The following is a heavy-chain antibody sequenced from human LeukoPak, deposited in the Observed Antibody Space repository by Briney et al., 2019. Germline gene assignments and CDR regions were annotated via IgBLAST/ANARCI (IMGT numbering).Heavy chain of an antibody. CDR3: ARDQYSSGFDY. CDR2: IYSGGST. CDR1: GFTVSSNY. Sequence: SGGSLRLSCAASGFTVSSNYMSWVRQAPGKGLEWVSVIYSGGSTYYADSVKGRFTISRDNSKNTLYLQMNSLRAEDTAVYYCARDQYSSGFDYWGQGTLVTVSS. J-gene: IGHJ4*02. D-gene: IGHD6-19*01. V-gene: IGHV3-66*01.